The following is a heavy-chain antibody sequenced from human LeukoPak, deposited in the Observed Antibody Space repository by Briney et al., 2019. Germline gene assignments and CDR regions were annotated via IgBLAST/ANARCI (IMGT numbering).Heavy chain of an antibody. Sequence: GGSLRLSCAASGFTFSTYWMHWVRHAPGKGLVWLSRINSDGSSTNYADSVKGRFTISRDNAKNTLYLQMNSLRAEDTAVYYCARDYYASGSPNDYWGQGTLVTVSS. J-gene: IGHJ4*02. CDR3: ARDYYASGSPNDY. D-gene: IGHD3-10*01. CDR2: INSDGSST. CDR1: GFTFSTYW. V-gene: IGHV3-74*01.